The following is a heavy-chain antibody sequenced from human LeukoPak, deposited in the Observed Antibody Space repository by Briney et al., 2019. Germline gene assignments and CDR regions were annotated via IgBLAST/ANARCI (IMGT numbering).Heavy chain of an antibody. Sequence: AASVKVPCKASGYTFTSYGISWVRQAPGQGLEWMGWISAYNGNTNYAQKLQGRVTMTTDTSTSTAYMELRSLRSDDTAVYYCARSEGYGSGSDRDAFDIWGQGTMVTVSS. CDR3: ARSEGYGSGSDRDAFDI. V-gene: IGHV1-18*01. CDR2: ISAYNGNT. D-gene: IGHD3-10*01. J-gene: IGHJ3*02. CDR1: GYTFTSYG.